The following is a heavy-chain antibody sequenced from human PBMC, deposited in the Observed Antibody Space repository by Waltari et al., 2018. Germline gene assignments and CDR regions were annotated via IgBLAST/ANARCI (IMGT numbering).Heavy chain of an antibody. CDR2: INPVYGKT. CDR1: GGTFSSDV. J-gene: IGHJ4*02. CDR3: AKEGVYQWRVVVISMLDH. V-gene: IGHV1-69*04. Sequence: QVQLVQSGAEVKKPGSSVKVSCKASGGTFSSDVISWVRQVPGQGLEWMGRINPVYGKTDYAQKFQGRVTLTADKSTNTAYMELSSLKSEDTGIYYCAKEGVYQWRVVVISMLDHWGQGTLVTVSS. D-gene: IGHD3-22*01.